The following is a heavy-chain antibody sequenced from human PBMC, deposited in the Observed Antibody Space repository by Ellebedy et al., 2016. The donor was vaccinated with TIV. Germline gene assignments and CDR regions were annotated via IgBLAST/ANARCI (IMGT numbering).Heavy chain of an antibody. V-gene: IGHV3-9*01. CDR1: GFTFDDYA. CDR3: ARLAHYYDSSGYSHFYINY. D-gene: IGHD3-22*01. CDR2: ISWNSGSI. J-gene: IGHJ4*02. Sequence: GGSLRLSCAASGFTFDDYAMHWVRQAPGKGLEWVSGISWNSGSIGYADSVKGRFTISRDNSKNTLYLQMNSLKAEDTAVYYCARLAHYYDSSGYSHFYINYWGQGTLVTVSS.